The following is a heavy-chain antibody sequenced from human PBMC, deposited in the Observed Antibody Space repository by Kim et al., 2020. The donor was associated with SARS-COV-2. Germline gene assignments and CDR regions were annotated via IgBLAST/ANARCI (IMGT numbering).Heavy chain of an antibody. CDR3: ARHSLRFLEWANWFDP. J-gene: IGHJ5*02. CDR1: GGSISSSSSY. D-gene: IGHD3-3*01. V-gene: IGHV4-39*01. Sequence: SETLSLTCTVTGGSISSSSSYWGWIRQPPGKGLEWIGSIYFSGSTYYNPSLKSRVTISVDTSKNQFSLKLSSVTAADTAVYYCARHSLRFLEWANWFDPWGQGTLVTVSS. CDR2: IYFSGST.